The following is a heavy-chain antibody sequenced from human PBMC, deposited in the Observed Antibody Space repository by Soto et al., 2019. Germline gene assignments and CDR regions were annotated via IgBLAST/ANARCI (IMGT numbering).Heavy chain of an antibody. CDR1: GDSISSYY. V-gene: IGHV4-59*08. J-gene: IGHJ5*02. CDR3: ARLHCHSPNCVPLDP. D-gene: IGHD2-2*01. Sequence: SETLSLTCAVSGDSISSYYCMWIRQPPGKGLESIGYLYYGRSANYNPSLKSRVTLSVDTSTNQCSLTLSSMTAADTAVYYCARLHCHSPNCVPLDPWGQGTLVTVSS. CDR2: LYYGRSA.